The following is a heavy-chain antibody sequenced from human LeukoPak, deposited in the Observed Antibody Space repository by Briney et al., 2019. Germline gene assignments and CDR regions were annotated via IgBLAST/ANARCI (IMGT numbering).Heavy chain of an antibody. V-gene: IGHV4-34*01. CDR1: GGSFSGYY. J-gene: IGHJ4*02. CDR2: INHSGST. Sequence: SETLSLTCAVYGGSFSGYYWSWIRQPPGKGLEWIGEINHSGSTNYNPSLKSRVTISVDTSKNQFSLKLSSVTAADTAVYYCARNVLRYFDWLFEDDYWGQGTLVTVSS. D-gene: IGHD3-9*01. CDR3: ARNVLRYFDWLFEDDY.